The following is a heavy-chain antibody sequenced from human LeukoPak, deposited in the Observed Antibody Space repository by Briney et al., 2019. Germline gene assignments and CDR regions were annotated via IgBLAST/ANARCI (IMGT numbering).Heavy chain of an antibody. D-gene: IGHD3-10*02. V-gene: IGHV3-23*01. CDR2: ISGSGSHT. Sequence: GGSLRLPCAASGFTFSAHAMNWVRQAPGKGLEWVSSISGSGSHTYYADSVKGRFTISRDNSENTLYLQMNTLRAEDTALYYCAKDVRGYNRPVDHWGQGTLVTVSS. CDR3: AKDVRGYNRPVDH. J-gene: IGHJ4*01. CDR1: GFTFSAHA.